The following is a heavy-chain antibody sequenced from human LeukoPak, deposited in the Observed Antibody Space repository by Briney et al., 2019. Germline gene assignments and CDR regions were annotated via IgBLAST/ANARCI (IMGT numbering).Heavy chain of an antibody. V-gene: IGHV4-39*01. Sequence: SETLSLTCDVSGGSIRSSSYYWGWIRQPPGKGLEWIGSIYYSGTTYYNPSLKSRVTISVDTSKNQFSLNLNSVTAADTAVYYCATQVGAARTYFDYWGQGTLVTVSS. CDR1: GGSIRSSSYY. J-gene: IGHJ4*02. CDR3: ATQVGAARTYFDY. D-gene: IGHD6-6*01. CDR2: IYYSGTT.